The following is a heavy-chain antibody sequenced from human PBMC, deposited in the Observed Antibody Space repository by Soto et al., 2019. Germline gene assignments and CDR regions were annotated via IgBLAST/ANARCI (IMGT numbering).Heavy chain of an antibody. V-gene: IGHV4-59*01. CDR3: AKNSRSGDYSNSASSSTPRYDYYMDV. J-gene: IGHJ6*03. D-gene: IGHD6-13*01. Sequence: SETLSLTCTVSGGSNRNYYWSWIRQPPGKGLEWIGYISNSGNTNCNPSLKSRVTMSVDTSKNQLSLNLSSVTAADTAVYYCAKNSRSGDYSNSASSSTPRYDYYMDVWGKGTTVTVSS. CDR2: ISNSGNT. CDR1: GGSNRNYY.